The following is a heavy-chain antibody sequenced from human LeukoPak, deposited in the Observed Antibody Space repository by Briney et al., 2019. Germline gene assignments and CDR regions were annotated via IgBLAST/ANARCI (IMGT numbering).Heavy chain of an antibody. J-gene: IGHJ4*02. V-gene: IGHV3-30*18. CDR2: ISYDGSNK. D-gene: IGHD2/OR15-2a*01. Sequence: WVRQAPGRGLEWVALISYDGSNKYYADSVKGRFTISRDNSKNTLHLQMNSLRAEDTAVYYCAKETYLSLDYWGQGTLVTVSS. CDR3: AKETYLSLDY.